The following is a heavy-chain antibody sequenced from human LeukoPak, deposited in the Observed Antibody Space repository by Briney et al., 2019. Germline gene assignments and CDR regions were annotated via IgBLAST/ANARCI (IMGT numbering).Heavy chain of an antibody. D-gene: IGHD3-10*01. J-gene: IGHJ6*03. CDR3: ARSGPYYYHYVDV. CDR2: IYHSGST. Sequence: SETLSLTCTVSGSSITRGDYWGWIRQPPGKGLEWIGAIYHSGSTYYNPSLKSRVAVSVDTSKNQFSLRLSSVSAADTAVYYCARSGPYYYHYVDVWGKGTTVTVSS. V-gene: IGHV4-38-2*02. CDR1: GSSITRGDY.